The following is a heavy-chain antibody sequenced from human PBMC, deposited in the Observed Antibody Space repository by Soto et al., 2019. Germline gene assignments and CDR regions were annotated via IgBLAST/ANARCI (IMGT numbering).Heavy chain of an antibody. V-gene: IGHV4-30-2*06. CDR3: ARESGAGATNWFDP. CDR1: GGSISSGGYS. Sequence: QQQLQESGSGLVKPSQTLSLTCAVSGGSISSGGYSWRWIRQSPGKGLEWIGDINYSGSTYYNPSLKSRATISIDRSKNHFSLELTSVTAADTAVYYCARESGAGATNWFDPWGQGTLVTVSS. J-gene: IGHJ5*02. D-gene: IGHD1-26*01. CDR2: INYSGST.